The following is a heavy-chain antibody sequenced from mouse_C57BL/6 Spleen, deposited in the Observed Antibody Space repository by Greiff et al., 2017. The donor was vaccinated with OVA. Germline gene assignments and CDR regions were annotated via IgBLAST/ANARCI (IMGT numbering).Heavy chain of an antibody. D-gene: IGHD2-2*01. CDR1: GYTFTSYW. J-gene: IGHJ4*01. CDR3: ARRRGDVYYGYDRDAMDY. CDR2: IYPGSGST. V-gene: IGHV1-55*01. Sequence: QVQLQQPGAELVKPGASVKMSCKASGYTFTSYWITWVKQRPGQGLEWIGDIYPGSGSTNYNEKFKSKATLTVDTSSSTAYMQLSSLTAEDSAVYYCARRRGDVYYGYDRDAMDYWGQGTSVTVSS.